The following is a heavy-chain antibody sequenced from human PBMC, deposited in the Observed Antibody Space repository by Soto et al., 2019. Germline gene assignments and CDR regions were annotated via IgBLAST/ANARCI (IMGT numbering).Heavy chain of an antibody. D-gene: IGHD5-18*01. Sequence: GEXLKISCKASGYRFSTYWIGWVRQRPGKGPEWMAIIYPGDSDTRENPSFQGQVTISADKSSNTVHLQWRSLKASDTAIYYCARLGGIVDTGTWIQWGQGTPVTV. CDR2: IYPGDSDT. CDR3: ARLGGIVDTGTWIQ. V-gene: IGHV5-51*01. J-gene: IGHJ4*02. CDR1: GYRFSTYW.